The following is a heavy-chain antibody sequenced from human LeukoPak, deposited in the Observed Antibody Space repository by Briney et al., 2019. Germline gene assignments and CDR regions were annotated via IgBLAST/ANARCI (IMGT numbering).Heavy chain of an antibody. CDR3: ARDARNCNYVFFDY. CDR2: IWYDGSNK. CDR1: GFTFSSYG. V-gene: IGHV3-33*01. D-gene: IGHD1-7*01. Sequence: GGSLRLSCAASGFTFSSYGMHWVRQAPGKGLEWVADIWYDGSNKYYADSVKGRFTISRDNSKNTLYLQMNSLRAEDTAVYYCARDARNCNYVFFDYWGQGTLVTVSS. J-gene: IGHJ4*02.